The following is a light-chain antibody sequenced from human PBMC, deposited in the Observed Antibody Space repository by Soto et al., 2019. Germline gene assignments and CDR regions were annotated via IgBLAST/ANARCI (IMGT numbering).Light chain of an antibody. CDR3: QQYGTSRIT. CDR2: GAS. J-gene: IGKJ5*01. V-gene: IGKV3-20*01. CDR1: QSVTSNY. Sequence: EVVLTQSPGTLSLSTGERATLSCRASQSVTSNYLAWYQQKPGQAPRLLIYGASSRATGIPDRFSGSGSGTDFTLTISRLESEDFAVYYCQQYGTSRITFGQGTRLEIK.